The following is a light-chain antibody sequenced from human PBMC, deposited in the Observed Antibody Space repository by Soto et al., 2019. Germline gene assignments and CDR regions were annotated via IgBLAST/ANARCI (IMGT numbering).Light chain of an antibody. CDR2: VAS. CDR1: QSVSSN. CDR3: QQYKFWPLT. V-gene: IGKV3-15*01. Sequence: EIVMTQSPATLSVSPGERATLSCRASQSVSSNLAWYQQKPGQTPKLLIYVASTRATGIPARFSGSGSGKGFTLPISSLQSEDFAVYYCQQYKFWPLTFGGGPKMEFK. J-gene: IGKJ4*01.